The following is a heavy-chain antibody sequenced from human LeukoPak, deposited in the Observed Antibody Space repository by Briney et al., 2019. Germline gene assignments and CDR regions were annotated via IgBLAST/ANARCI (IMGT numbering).Heavy chain of an antibody. CDR2: IYTSGST. CDR1: GGSISSYY. Sequence: PSETLSLTCTVSGGSISSYYWSWIRQPAGKGLEWIGRIYTSGSTNYNPSLKSRVTMSVDTSKNQFSLKLSSVTAADTAAYYCARGRVWSGYYPYYYYAMDVWGQGTTVTVSS. J-gene: IGHJ6*02. D-gene: IGHD3-3*01. V-gene: IGHV4-4*07. CDR3: ARGRVWSGYYPYYYYAMDV.